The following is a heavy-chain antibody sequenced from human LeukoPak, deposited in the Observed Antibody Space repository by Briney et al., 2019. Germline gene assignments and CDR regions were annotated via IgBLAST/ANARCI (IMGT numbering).Heavy chain of an antibody. V-gene: IGHV4-59*01. Sequence: SETLSLTCTVSGGSISPYYWSWIRQPPGKGLEWIGYIYYSGSTNYNPSLKSRVTISVDTSKNQFSLKLSSVTAAGTAVYYCASGGDPGLFGYWGQGTLVTVSS. CDR3: ASGGDPGLFGY. CDR2: IYYSGST. CDR1: GGSISPYY. D-gene: IGHD2-21*01. J-gene: IGHJ4*02.